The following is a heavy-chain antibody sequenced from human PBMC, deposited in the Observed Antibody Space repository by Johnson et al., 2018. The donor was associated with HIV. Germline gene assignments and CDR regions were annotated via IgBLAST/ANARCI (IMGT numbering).Heavy chain of an antibody. Sequence: QVQLVESGGGLVQPGGSLRLSCAASGFTFSSYAMHWVRQAPGKGLEWVAVISYDGSNKYYADSVKGRFTISRDNSKNTLYLQMNSLRAEDTAVYYCAREMNAGNDAFDIWGQGTMVTVSS. CDR2: ISYDGSNK. J-gene: IGHJ3*02. CDR3: AREMNAGNDAFDI. CDR1: GFTFSSYA. V-gene: IGHV3-30*04.